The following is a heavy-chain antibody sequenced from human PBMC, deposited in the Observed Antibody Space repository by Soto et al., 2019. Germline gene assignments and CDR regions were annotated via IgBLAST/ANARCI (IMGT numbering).Heavy chain of an antibody. CDR3: ARDSPEAGYYYYGMDV. Sequence: SVKVSCKASGGTFSSYAISWVRQAPGQGLEWMGGIIPIFGTANYAQKFQGRVTITADESTSTAYMELSSLRSEDTAVYYCARDSPEAGYYYYGMDVWGQGTTVTVSS. D-gene: IGHD6-13*01. V-gene: IGHV1-69*13. J-gene: IGHJ6*02. CDR2: IIPIFGTA. CDR1: GGTFSSYA.